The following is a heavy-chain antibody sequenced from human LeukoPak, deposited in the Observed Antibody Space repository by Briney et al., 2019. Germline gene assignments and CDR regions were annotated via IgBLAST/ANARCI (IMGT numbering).Heavy chain of an antibody. Sequence: SETLSLTCAVYGGSFSGYYWSWIRQPPGKGLEWIGEINHSGSTNYNPSLKSRVTISVDTSKNQFSLKLSSVTAADTAVYYCARLTVYGGNSEGYWGQGTLVTVSS. CDR1: GGSFSGYY. D-gene: IGHD4-23*01. J-gene: IGHJ4*02. CDR2: INHSGST. CDR3: ARLTVYGGNSEGY. V-gene: IGHV4-34*01.